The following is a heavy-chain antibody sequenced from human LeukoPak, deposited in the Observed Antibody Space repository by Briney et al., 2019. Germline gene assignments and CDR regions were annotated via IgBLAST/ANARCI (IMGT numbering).Heavy chain of an antibody. D-gene: IGHD3-10*01. CDR3: AKGLDRRITIPWFDP. CDR1: GFTFSSYG. J-gene: IGHJ5*02. Sequence: GGSLRLSCAASGFTFSSYGMHWVRQAPGKGLEWVAVISYDGSNKYYADSVKGRFTIPRDNSKNTLYLQMNSLRAEDTAVYYCAKGLDRRITIPWFDPWGQGTLVTVSS. CDR2: ISYDGSNK. V-gene: IGHV3-30*18.